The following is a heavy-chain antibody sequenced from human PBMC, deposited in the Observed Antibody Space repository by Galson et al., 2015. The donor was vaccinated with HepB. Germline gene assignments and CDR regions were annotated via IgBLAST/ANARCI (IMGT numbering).Heavy chain of an antibody. CDR3: ARVRSISGPYWNTASDI. Sequence: SLRLSCAASGFTVSSNYMTWVRQASGKGLEWVSVIYTGGSTYYADSVKGRFTISRDNSKNTLYLQMNSLRAEDTAVYYCARVRSISGPYWNTASDIWGQGTMVIVSS. V-gene: IGHV3-66*01. CDR1: GFTVSSNY. CDR2: IYTGGST. J-gene: IGHJ3*02. D-gene: IGHD1/OR15-1a*01.